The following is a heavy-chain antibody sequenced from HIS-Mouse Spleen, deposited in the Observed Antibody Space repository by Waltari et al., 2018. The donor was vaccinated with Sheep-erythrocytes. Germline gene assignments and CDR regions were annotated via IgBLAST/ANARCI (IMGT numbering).Heavy chain of an antibody. CDR1: GGSISSGGYY. CDR3: ARDRLGIFGY. Sequence: QVQLQESGPGLVKPSQTLSLTCTVSGGSISSGGYYWSWIRQHPGKGLAWIGYSYYSGSNDYNPSLQSRVTISVDTSKNQFSLKLSSVTAADTAVYYCARDRLGIFGYWGQGTLVTVSS. CDR2: SYYSGSN. V-gene: IGHV4-31*03. J-gene: IGHJ4*02. D-gene: IGHD7-27*01.